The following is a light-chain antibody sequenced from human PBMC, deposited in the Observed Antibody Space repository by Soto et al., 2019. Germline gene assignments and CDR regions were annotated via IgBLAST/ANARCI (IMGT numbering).Light chain of an antibody. J-gene: IGLJ1*01. V-gene: IGLV2-14*03. CDR1: SSEIGGYDF. Sequence: QSALTQPASVSGSPEQSITISSIGTSSEIGGYDFVSWYQQHPGKAPQLMIYGVTNRPSGVSDRFSGAKSGNTASLTISGLQAEDEADYYCSSYTSNNPLAVFGTGTKVTVL. CDR3: SSYTSNNPLAV. CDR2: GVT.